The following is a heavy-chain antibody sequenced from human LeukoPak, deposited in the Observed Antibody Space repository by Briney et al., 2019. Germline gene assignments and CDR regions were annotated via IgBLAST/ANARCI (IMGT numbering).Heavy chain of an antibody. V-gene: IGHV3-30*03. D-gene: IGHD3-16*01. J-gene: IGHJ3*02. CDR1: GFTFSSYS. Sequence: GGSLRLSCAASGFTFSSYSMYWVRQAPGKGLEWVALISYDGANTYYADSMKGRFTISRDNSKNTLYLQMSSLRAEDTAVYYCVRDDGDDYLWGSHGAFDIWGQGTMVTVSS. CDR3: VRDDGDDYLWGSHGAFDI. CDR2: ISYDGANT.